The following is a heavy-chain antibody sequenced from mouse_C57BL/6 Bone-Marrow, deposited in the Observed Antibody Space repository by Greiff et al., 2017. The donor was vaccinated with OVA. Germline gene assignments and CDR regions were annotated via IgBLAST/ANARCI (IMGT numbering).Heavy chain of an antibody. V-gene: IGHV14-2*01. CDR2: IDPEDGET. D-gene: IGHD1-1*01. Sequence: VQLKQSGAELVKPGASVKLSCTASGFNIKDYYMHWVKQRTEQGLEWIGRIDPEDGETKYAPKFQGTAPITADTSSNTAYLQLSSLTSEDTAVYDCAYYGSSCWYFDVWGTGTTVTVSS. J-gene: IGHJ1*03. CDR3: AYYGSSCWYFDV. CDR1: GFNIKDYY.